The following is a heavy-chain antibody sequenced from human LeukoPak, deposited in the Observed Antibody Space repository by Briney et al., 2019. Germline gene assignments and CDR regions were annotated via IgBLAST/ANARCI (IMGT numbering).Heavy chain of an antibody. V-gene: IGHV3-23*01. J-gene: IGHJ5*02. CDR2: ITGSGGST. Sequence: TGGSLRLSCAASGFTFSSYAMSWVRQAPGKGLEWVSGITGSGGSTYYADSVKGRFTISRDNSRNTLYLQMNSLRAEDTAVYYCAKLDFRYDYGDLDWFDPWGQGTLVTVPS. CDR1: GFTFSSYA. CDR3: AKLDFRYDYGDLDWFDP. D-gene: IGHD4-17*01.